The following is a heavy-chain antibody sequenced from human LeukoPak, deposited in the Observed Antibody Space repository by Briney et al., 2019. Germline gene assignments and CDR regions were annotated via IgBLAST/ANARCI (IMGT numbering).Heavy chain of an antibody. CDR1: GYSFTSYW. CDR3: ARAARPGSYPLDY. Sequence: GESLQISCKGSGYSFTSYWIGWVRQMPGKGLEWMGIIYPGDSDTRYSPSFQGQVTISADKSISTAYLQLSSLKASDTAMYYCARAARPGSYPLDYWGQGTLVTVSS. J-gene: IGHJ4*02. V-gene: IGHV5-51*01. D-gene: IGHD3-10*01. CDR2: IYPGDSDT.